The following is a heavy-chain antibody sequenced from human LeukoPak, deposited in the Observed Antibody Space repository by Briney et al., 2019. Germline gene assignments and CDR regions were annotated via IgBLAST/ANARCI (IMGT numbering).Heavy chain of an antibody. CDR1: GFTFSSYS. J-gene: IGHJ4*02. D-gene: IGHD3-10*01. Sequence: GGSLRLSCAASGFTFSSYSMNWVRQAPGKGLEWVSSISSSSTYIYYAVSVKGRFTISRDNAENSLYLQMNSLRAEDTAVYYCVRGIQGAYHYFEYWGQGTLVTVSS. CDR2: ISSSSTYI. CDR3: VRGIQGAYHYFEY. V-gene: IGHV3-21*01.